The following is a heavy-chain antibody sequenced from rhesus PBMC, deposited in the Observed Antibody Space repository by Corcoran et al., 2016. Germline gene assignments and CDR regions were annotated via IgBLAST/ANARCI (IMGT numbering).Heavy chain of an antibody. Sequence: EVQLVESGGGVVQPGGSLRLLWAAPGSTFDFSALPWARQPPGKGRGGVSGMSWSGGRTYDADSGKGQYTITRENAKNSLYLQMGSLRAEDTALYDCAREGRAAGTWDYFDYWGQGVLVTVSS. CDR2: MSWSGGRT. CDR3: AREGRAAGTWDYFDY. V-gene: IGHV3-201*01. D-gene: IGHD6-31*01. J-gene: IGHJ4*01. CDR1: GSTFDFSA.